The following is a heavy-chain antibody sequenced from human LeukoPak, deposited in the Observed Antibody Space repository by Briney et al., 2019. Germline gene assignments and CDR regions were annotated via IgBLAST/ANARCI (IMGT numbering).Heavy chain of an antibody. Sequence: SETLSLTCTVSGGSINSYWSWIRQPAGKGLEWIGRISGSGTITYNPALQSRLRISIDTSKNQFSLKLMSVTAADTAVYYCARDSGTTGEVKFDPWGQGTLVTVSS. CDR3: ARDSGTTGEVKFDP. V-gene: IGHV4-4*07. D-gene: IGHD3-10*01. J-gene: IGHJ5*02. CDR2: ISGSGTI. CDR1: GGSINSY.